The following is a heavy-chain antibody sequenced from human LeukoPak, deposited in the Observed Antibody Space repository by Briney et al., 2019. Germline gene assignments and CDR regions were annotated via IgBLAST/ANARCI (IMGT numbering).Heavy chain of an antibody. D-gene: IGHD3-16*01. CDR3: ARRKIRGGGMDV. CDR2: INPNSGGT. CDR1: GYTFTGYY. V-gene: IGHV1-2*02. J-gene: IGHJ6*02. Sequence: GASVKVSCKASGYTFTGYYMHWARQAPGQGLEWMGWINPNSGGTNYAQKFQGRVTMTRDTSISTAYMELSRLREDDTAVYYSARRKIRGGGMDVWGQGATVTVSS.